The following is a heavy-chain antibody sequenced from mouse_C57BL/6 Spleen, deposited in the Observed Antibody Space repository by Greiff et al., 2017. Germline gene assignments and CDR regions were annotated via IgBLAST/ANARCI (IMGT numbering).Heavy chain of an antibody. CDR3: ARSGTVVDFDY. V-gene: IGHV1-52*01. CDR2: IDPSDSET. J-gene: IGHJ2*01. CDR1: GYTFTSYW. Sequence: QVQLQQPGAELVRPGSSVKLSCKASGYTFTSYWMHWVKQRPIQGLEWIGNIDPSDSETHYNQKFKDKATLTVDKSSSTAYMQLSSLTSEDSAVYYCARSGTVVDFDYWGQGTTLTVSS. D-gene: IGHD1-1*01.